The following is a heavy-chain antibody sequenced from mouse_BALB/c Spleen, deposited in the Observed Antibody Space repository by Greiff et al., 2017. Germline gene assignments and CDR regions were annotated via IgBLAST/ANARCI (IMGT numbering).Heavy chain of an antibody. CDR2: ISSGSSTI. CDR1: GFTFSSFG. V-gene: IGHV5-17*02. J-gene: IGHJ4*01. D-gene: IGHD2-10*01. CDR3: ARSAYYGNSYYYAMDY. Sequence: EVKVEESGGGLVQPGGSRKLSCAASGFTFSSFGMHWVRQAPEKGLEWVAYISSGSSTIYYADTVKGRFTISRDNPKNTLFLQMTSLRSEDTAMYYCARSAYYGNSYYYAMDYWGQGTSVTVSS.